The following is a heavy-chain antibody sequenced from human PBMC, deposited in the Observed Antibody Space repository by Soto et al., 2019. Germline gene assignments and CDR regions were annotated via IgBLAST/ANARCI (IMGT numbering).Heavy chain of an antibody. CDR2: INHSGST. D-gene: IGHD7-27*01. CDR3: ARATGAHAFDI. V-gene: IGHV4-34*01. Sequence: SETLSLTCAVYGGSFSGYYWSWIRQPPGNGLEWIGEINHSGSTNYNPSLKSRVTISVDTSKNQFSLKLSSVTAADTAVYYCARATGAHAFDIWGQGTMVTVSS. J-gene: IGHJ3*02. CDR1: GGSFSGYY.